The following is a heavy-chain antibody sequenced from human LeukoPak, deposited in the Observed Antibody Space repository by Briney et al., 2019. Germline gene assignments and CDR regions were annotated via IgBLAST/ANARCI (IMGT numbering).Heavy chain of an antibody. J-gene: IGHJ6*03. Sequence: GGSLRLSCAASGFTFSSHGMHWVRQAPGQGLEWMGWINPNSGGTNYAQKFQGRVTMTRDTSISTAYMELSRLRSDDTAVYYCAKTFSTVTTRFWYYYYYMDVWGKGTTVTVSS. CDR2: INPNSGGT. CDR3: AKTFSTVTTRFWYYYYYMDV. V-gene: IGHV1-2*02. D-gene: IGHD4-17*01. CDR1: GFTFSSHG.